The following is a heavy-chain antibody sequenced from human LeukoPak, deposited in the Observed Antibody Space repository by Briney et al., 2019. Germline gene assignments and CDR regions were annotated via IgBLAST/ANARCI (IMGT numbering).Heavy chain of an antibody. CDR2: ISGSGGST. CDR3: AKGAGNNIVVVTATRIDY. J-gene: IGHJ4*02. D-gene: IGHD2-15*01. V-gene: IGHV3-23*01. CDR1: GFTFSSYA. Sequence: PGGSLRLSCAASGFTFSSYAMSWVRQAPGKGLEWVSAISGSGGSTYYGDSVKGRFTISRDNSKNTLYLQMNSLRAEDTAVYYCAKGAGNNIVVVTATRIDYWGQGTLVTVSS.